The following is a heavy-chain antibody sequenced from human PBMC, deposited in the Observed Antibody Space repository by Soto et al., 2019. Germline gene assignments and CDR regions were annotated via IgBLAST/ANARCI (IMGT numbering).Heavy chain of an antibody. V-gene: IGHV5-10-1*01. CDR3: ARKGGSGSSYIYYYYGMDV. J-gene: IGHJ6*02. Sequence: GESLKISSXGSGYSFTSYWISWVRQMRGKGLEWKGRIDPSDSYTNYSPSFQGHVTISAAKSISTAYLQCSSLKASDTDTYYCARKGGSGSSYIYYYYGMDVWGQGTTVTVSS. D-gene: IGHD3-10*01. CDR1: GYSFTSYW. CDR2: IDPSDSYT.